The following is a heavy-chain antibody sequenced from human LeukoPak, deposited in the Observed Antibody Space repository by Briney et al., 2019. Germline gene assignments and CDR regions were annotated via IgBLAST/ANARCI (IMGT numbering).Heavy chain of an antibody. V-gene: IGHV5-51*01. CDR2: IYPGDSDT. CDR1: GYSFTNYW. J-gene: IGHJ4*02. D-gene: IGHD5-18*01. CDR3: ARRHKRGAYSYGVDY. Sequence: GESLKISCKCSGYSFTNYWIAWVRRLPGKGLEWMGIIYPGDSDTRYSPSFQGQVTISADKSITTAYLQWNSPKASDTAMYYCARRHKRGAYSYGVDYWGQGTLVTVSS.